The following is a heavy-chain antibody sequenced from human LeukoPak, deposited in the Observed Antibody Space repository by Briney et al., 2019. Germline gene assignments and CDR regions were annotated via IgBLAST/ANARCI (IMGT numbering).Heavy chain of an antibody. Sequence: GSLRLSCAASGFTFSSYGMHWVRQAPGKGLEWVAVIAFDGTNKYYADSVKGRFTISRDNSKNTLYLQMNSLRAEDTAVYYCAKSVAGNLNWFDPWGQGTLVTVSS. D-gene: IGHD6-19*01. CDR2: IAFDGTNK. CDR1: GFTFSSYG. V-gene: IGHV3-30*18. CDR3: AKSVAGNLNWFDP. J-gene: IGHJ5*02.